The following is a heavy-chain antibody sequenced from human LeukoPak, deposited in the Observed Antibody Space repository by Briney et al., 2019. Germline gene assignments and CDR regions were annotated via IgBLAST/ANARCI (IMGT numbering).Heavy chain of an antibody. J-gene: IGHJ3*02. CDR3: ARRVWATSISRDAFDI. D-gene: IGHD1-26*01. CDR1: GGSISSYY. Sequence: PSETLSLTCTVSGGSISSYYWSWIRQPAGKGLEWIGRIYTSGSTNYNPSLKSRVTMSVDTSKNQCSLKLSSVTAADTAVYYCARRVWATSISRDAFDIWGQGTMVTVSS. V-gene: IGHV4-4*07. CDR2: IYTSGST.